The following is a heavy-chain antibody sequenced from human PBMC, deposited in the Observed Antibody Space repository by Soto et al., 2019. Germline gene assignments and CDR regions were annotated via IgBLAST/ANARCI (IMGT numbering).Heavy chain of an antibody. CDR3: ARDAGITGSDADLDY. CDR1: GFTFSSYS. CDR2: ISSSSSTI. J-gene: IGHJ4*02. V-gene: IGHV3-48*02. D-gene: IGHD1-20*01. Sequence: EVQLVESGGGLVQPGGSLRLSCAASGFTFSSYSMNWVRQAPGKGLEWVSYISSSSSTIYYADSVKGRFTISRDNAKNSLYLQMNSLRDEDTAVYYCARDAGITGSDADLDYWGQGTLVTVSS.